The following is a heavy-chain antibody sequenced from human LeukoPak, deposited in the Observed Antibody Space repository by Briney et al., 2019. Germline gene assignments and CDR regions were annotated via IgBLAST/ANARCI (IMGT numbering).Heavy chain of an antibody. CDR1: GGSVKNSNYY. V-gene: IGHV4-39*07. J-gene: IGHJ4*02. CDR3: AITVFGVARFDY. Sequence: SETLSLTCTVSGGSVKNSNYYWGWIRQPPGKDLEWVGSMYYIGNAYYSPTLMSRVTMSVDTSKNQFSLKLSSVTAADTAVYYCAITVFGVARFDYWGQGTLVTVSS. CDR2: MYYIGNA. D-gene: IGHD3-3*01.